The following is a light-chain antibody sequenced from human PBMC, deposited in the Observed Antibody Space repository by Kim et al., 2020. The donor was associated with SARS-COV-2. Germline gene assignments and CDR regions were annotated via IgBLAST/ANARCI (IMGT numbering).Light chain of an antibody. V-gene: IGLV1-44*01. CDR1: SSNIGSNT. Sequence: GQRVTIACSGSSSNIGSNTVNWYQQLPGTAPKLLIYSNNQRPSGVPDRFSGSKSGTSASLAISGLQSEVEADYYCAAWDDSLNGRVFGGGTKLTVL. J-gene: IGLJ3*02. CDR3: AAWDDSLNGRV. CDR2: SNN.